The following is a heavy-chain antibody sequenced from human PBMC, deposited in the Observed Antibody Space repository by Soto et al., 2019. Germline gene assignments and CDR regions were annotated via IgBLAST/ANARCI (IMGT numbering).Heavy chain of an antibody. Sequence: QVQLVESGGGVVKPGRSLRLSCAASGFTFSSYGMHWVRQAPGKGLEWVAVISYDGSNKYYADSVKGRFTISRDNSKNTLYLQMNSLRAEDTAVYYCANSATRITMIVDLDYWGQGTLVTVSS. J-gene: IGHJ4*02. CDR3: ANSATRITMIVDLDY. CDR1: GFTFSSYG. D-gene: IGHD3-22*01. CDR2: ISYDGSNK. V-gene: IGHV3-30*18.